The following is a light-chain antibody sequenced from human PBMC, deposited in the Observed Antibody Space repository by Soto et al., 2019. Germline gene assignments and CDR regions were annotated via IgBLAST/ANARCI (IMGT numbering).Light chain of an antibody. CDR2: GTS. J-gene: IGKJ1*01. Sequence: EIVLTQSPGTLSLSPGERATLSCRASQSVSSSYLAWYQHKPGRAPRLLIDGTSSRATGIPDRFSGSGSGTDFTLTFSRLEPEDLAVYYCQQYGSLVTFGQGTKVEI. CDR1: QSVSSSY. CDR3: QQYGSLVT. V-gene: IGKV3-20*01.